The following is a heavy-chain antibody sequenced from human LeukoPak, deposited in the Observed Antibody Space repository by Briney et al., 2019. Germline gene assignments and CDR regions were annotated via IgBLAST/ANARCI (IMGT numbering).Heavy chain of an antibody. J-gene: IGHJ3*02. V-gene: IGHV1-18*01. Sequence: GESLKISCKGSGYSFTSYGISWVRQAPGQGLEWMGWISAYNGNTNYAQKLQGRVTMTTDTSTSTAYMELRSLRSDDTAVYYCARNVFPGIFSLDAFDIWGQGTMVTVSS. CDR1: GYSFTSYG. CDR2: ISAYNGNT. D-gene: IGHD2/OR15-2a*01. CDR3: ARNVFPGIFSLDAFDI.